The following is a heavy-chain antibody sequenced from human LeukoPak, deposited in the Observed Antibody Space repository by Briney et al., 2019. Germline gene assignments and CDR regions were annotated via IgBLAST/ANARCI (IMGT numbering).Heavy chain of an antibody. D-gene: IGHD3-22*01. V-gene: IGHV1-46*01. CDR1: GYTFTSYY. CDR2: INPSGGST. J-gene: IGHJ4*02. CDR3: ARATYYYYSSGYSSWDY. Sequence: ASVKVSCKASGYTFTSYYMHWVRQAPGQGLEWMGIINPSGGSTSYAQKFQGRVTMTRDTSTSTVYMELSSLRSEDTAVYYCARATYYYYSSGYSSWDYWGQGTLVTVSS.